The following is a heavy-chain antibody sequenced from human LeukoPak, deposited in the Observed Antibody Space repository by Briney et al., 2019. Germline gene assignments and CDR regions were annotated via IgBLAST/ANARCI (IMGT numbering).Heavy chain of an antibody. CDR2: IYYSGST. CDR3: ARGYSSGYIDYYYYMDV. V-gene: IGHV4-59*01. CDR1: GGYITSYY. Sequence: SETLSLTCTISGGYITSYYWSWIRQTPGKGLEWIGYIYYSGSTNYNPSLKSRVTISVDTSKNQFSLKLSSVTAADTAVYYCARGYSSGYIDYYYYMDVWGKGTTVTVSS. D-gene: IGHD5-18*01. J-gene: IGHJ6*03.